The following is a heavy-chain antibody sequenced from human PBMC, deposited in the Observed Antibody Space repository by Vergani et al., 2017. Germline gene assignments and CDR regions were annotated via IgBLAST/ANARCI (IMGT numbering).Heavy chain of an antibody. CDR1: GYPFTSYY. CDR3: ARDSNEDAFDI. CDR2: INPSGGST. Sequence: QVQLVQSGAEVKKPGASVKVSCKASGYPFTSYYMHWVRQAPGQGLEWMGIINPSGGSTSYAQKFQGRVTMTRDTSTSTVYMELSSLRSEDTAVYYCARDSNEDAFDIWGQGTMVTVSS. D-gene: IGHD1-1*01. J-gene: IGHJ3*02. V-gene: IGHV1-46*01.